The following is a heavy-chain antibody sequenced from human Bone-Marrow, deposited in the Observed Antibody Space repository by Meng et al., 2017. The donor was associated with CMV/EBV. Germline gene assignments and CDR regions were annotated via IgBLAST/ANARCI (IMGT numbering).Heavy chain of an antibody. D-gene: IGHD2-2*01. CDR3: ASNRIVVVPAAMDYYYYYGMDV. CDR1: GGSFSGYY. V-gene: IGHV4-34*01. J-gene: IGHJ6*02. Sequence: GSLRLSCAVYGGSFSGYYWSWIRQPPGKGLEWIGEINHSGSTNYNPSLKSRVTISVDTSKNQFSLKLSSVTAADTAVYYCASNRIVVVPAAMDYYYYYGMDVWGQGTMVTVSS. CDR2: INHSGST.